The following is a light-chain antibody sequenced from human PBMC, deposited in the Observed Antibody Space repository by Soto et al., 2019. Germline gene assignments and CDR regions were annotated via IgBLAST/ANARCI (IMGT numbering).Light chain of an antibody. CDR3: QQYGRSPMFT. Sequence: EIVLTQSPGTLSLSPGARATLSCRASQSVSSNYLAWYQQKPGQAPRLLIYGASRAAAGIPDRFSGSGSGTAFTLTISRREPEDFAVYFCQQYGRSPMFTFGQGTKLEIK. J-gene: IGKJ2*01. CDR1: QSVSSNY. CDR2: GAS. V-gene: IGKV3-20*01.